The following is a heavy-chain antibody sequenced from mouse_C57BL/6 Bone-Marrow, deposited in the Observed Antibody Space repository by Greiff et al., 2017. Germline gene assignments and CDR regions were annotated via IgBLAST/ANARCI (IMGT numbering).Heavy chain of an antibody. CDR1: GYTFTDYY. D-gene: IGHD3-3*01. J-gene: IGHJ2*01. CDR3: ARWGTGVLDY. V-gene: IGHV1-77*01. Sequence: QVQLKQSGAELVKPGASVKISCKASGYTFTDYYINWVKQRPGQGLEWIGKIGPGSGSTYYNEKFKGKATLTAAKSSSPAYMQLSSLTSDDSAVDCCARWGTGVLDYWGQGTTLTVSS. CDR2: IGPGSGST.